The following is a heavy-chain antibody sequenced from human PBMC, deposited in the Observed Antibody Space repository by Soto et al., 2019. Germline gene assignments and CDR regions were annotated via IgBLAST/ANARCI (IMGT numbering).Heavy chain of an antibody. V-gene: IGHV4-59*01. CDR1: GGSISSNY. Sequence: TLSLTCTVSGGSISSNYWSWIRQPPGKGLEWIGYVYYSGTTKYNPSLKSRVTILIDTSKKQFSLQLTSVTAADTAVYYCARDFPPDYWGQGTLVTVSS. CDR3: ARDFPPDY. CDR2: VYYSGTT. J-gene: IGHJ4*02.